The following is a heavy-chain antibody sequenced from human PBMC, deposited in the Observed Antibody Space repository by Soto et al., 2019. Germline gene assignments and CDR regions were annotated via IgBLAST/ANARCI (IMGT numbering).Heavy chain of an antibody. J-gene: IGHJ3*02. Sequence: GGSLRLSCVASGFTFNTYSMNWVRQAPGKGLEWISYFSSRYDYSDIFYADSVKGRFTISGDNAKNSLSLQMNNLRDEDTAIYYCARDNAFAFDIWGQGTMVTVSS. CDR1: GFTFNTYS. CDR2: FSSRYDYSDI. D-gene: IGHD2-8*01. CDR3: ARDNAFAFDI. V-gene: IGHV3-21*05.